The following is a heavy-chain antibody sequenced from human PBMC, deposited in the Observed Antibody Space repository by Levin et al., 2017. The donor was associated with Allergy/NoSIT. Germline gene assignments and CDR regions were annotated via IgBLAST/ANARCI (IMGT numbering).Heavy chain of an antibody. CDR3: AKVQGTYYFDSSGHYDAFDV. J-gene: IGHJ3*01. CDR1: GFAFEEYA. Sequence: GGSLRLSCAASGFAFEEYAVHWVRQVPGKGLEWVAGINWNGDKIDYADSVKGRFTISRDNAKKSLFLQMNSLRSEDTALYYCAKVQGTYYFDSSGHYDAFDVWGQGTTVTVSP. D-gene: IGHD3-22*01. V-gene: IGHV3-9*01. CDR2: INWNGDKI.